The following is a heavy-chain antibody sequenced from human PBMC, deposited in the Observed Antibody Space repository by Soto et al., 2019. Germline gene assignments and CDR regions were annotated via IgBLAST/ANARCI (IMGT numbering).Heavy chain of an antibody. J-gene: IGHJ6*02. Sequence: GESLKISCKGSGYSFTSYWIGWVRQMPGKGLEWMGIIYPGDSDTRYSPSFQGQVTISADKSISTAYLQWSSLKASDTAMYYCTRGGCWSGGSCYWGYDYDGMDVRGRGTTVTDSS. CDR3: TRGGCWSGGSCYWGYDYDGMDV. CDR2: IYPGDSDT. CDR1: GYSFTSYW. D-gene: IGHD2-15*01. V-gene: IGHV5-51*01.